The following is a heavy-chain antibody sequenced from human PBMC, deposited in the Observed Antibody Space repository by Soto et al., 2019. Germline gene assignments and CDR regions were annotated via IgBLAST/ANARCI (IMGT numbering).Heavy chain of an antibody. CDR2: ISDDGSYQ. CDR3: AKGEEVGGVLGDH. Sequence: QVQLVESGGGVVQPGTSLRLSCEASGFAFNKFGMHWVRQAPGKGLEWVAFISDDGSYQYYADSVQGRLTITRDNSMNTLNMQLNSLRREDTAVYYCAKGEEVGGVLGDHWGQGTLVTVSS. D-gene: IGHD1-26*01. CDR1: GFAFNKFG. J-gene: IGHJ4*02. V-gene: IGHV3-30*18.